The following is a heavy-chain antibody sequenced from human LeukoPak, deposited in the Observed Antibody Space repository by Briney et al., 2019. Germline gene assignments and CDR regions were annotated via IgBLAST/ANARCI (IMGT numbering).Heavy chain of an antibody. CDR2: IKSDGSST. CDR1: GFTFSSYW. Sequence: PGGPLRLSCAASGFTFSSYWMHWVRQGPGKGLVWVSRIKSDGSSTSYADSVKGRFTIFRDNAKNTLYLQINSLRDEDTAVYFCARETGYHGSGFDPWGQGTLVTVSS. V-gene: IGHV3-74*01. D-gene: IGHD3-10*01. J-gene: IGHJ5*02. CDR3: ARETGYHGSGFDP.